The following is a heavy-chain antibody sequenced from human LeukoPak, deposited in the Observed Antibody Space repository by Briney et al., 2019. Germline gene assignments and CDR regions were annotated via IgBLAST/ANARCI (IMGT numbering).Heavy chain of an antibody. CDR2: ISSSSKYI. D-gene: IGHD3-3*01. J-gene: IGHJ4*02. Sequence: GSLRLSCAASEFTFSSYNMNWVRQAPGKGLEWVSSISSSSKYIYYADSVKGRFTISRDNAKNSLYLQMNSLRAEDTAVYYCARGPFWSGYFSNLHFDYWGRGTLVTVSS. CDR3: ARGPFWSGYFSNLHFDY. CDR1: EFTFSSYN. V-gene: IGHV3-21*01.